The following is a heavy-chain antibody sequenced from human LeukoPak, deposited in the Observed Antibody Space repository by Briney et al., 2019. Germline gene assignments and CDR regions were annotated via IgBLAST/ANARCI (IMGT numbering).Heavy chain of an antibody. Sequence: SETLSLTCTVSSGSISSSSYYWGWIRQPPGKGLEWIGSIYYSGSPYYNPSLKSRVTISVDTSKNQFSLKLSSVTAADTAVYYCARTGIAVAGNMYYFDYWGQGALVTVSS. CDR2: IYYSGSP. V-gene: IGHV4-39*01. CDR1: SGSISSSSYY. CDR3: ARTGIAVAGNMYYFDY. J-gene: IGHJ4*02. D-gene: IGHD6-19*01.